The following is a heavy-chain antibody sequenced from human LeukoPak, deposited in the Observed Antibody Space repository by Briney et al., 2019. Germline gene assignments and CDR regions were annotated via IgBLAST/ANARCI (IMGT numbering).Heavy chain of an antibody. CDR2: ISGSGGST. CDR3: AKDRAIVATIFDY. J-gene: IGHJ4*02. Sequence: GGSLRLSCAASGFTFSSYAMSWVHQAPGKGPKWVSAISGSGGSTYYADSVKGRFTISRDNSKNTLYLQMNSLRAEDTAVYYCAKDRAIVATIFDYWGQGTLVTVSP. V-gene: IGHV3-23*01. D-gene: IGHD5-12*01. CDR1: GFTFSSYA.